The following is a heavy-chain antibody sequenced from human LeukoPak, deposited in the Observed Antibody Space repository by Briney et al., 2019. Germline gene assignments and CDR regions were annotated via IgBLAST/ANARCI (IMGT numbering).Heavy chain of an antibody. D-gene: IGHD4-17*01. J-gene: IGHJ5*02. CDR3: ARGLYDYGDYSPIGAFDP. Sequence: GGSLRLSCAASGFTFSSYSMNWVRQAPGKGLEWVSYISSSSSTIYYADSVKGRFTISRDNSKNTLYLQMNSLRAEDTAVYYCARGLYDYGDYSPIGAFDPWGQGTLVTVSS. CDR1: GFTFSSYS. V-gene: IGHV3-48*01. CDR2: ISSSSSTI.